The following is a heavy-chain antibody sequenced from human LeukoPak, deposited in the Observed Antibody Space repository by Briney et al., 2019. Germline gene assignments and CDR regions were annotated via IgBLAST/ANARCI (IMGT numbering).Heavy chain of an antibody. Sequence: SGTLSLTCTVSGGSISSYYCTWIRQPPGKELEWIGYISDSVTNNYTPSLKSRVTISVDTSKNQFSLKLSSVTAADTAVYYCAGGDGTVNIELWGQGTLVTVS. J-gene: IGHJ4*02. CDR1: GGSISSYY. CDR2: ISDSVTN. D-gene: IGHD4-17*01. V-gene: IGHV4-59*01. CDR3: AGGDGTVNIEL.